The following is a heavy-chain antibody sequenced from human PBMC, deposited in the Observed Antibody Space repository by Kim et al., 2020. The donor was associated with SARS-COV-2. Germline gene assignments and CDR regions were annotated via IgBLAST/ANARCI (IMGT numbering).Heavy chain of an antibody. CDR3: ARQRGSSSWSWFDP. D-gene: IGHD6-13*01. J-gene: IGHJ5*02. Sequence: SPSFQGQVTISADKSISTAYLQWSSLKASDTAMYYCARQRGSSSWSWFDPWGQGTLVTVSS. V-gene: IGHV5-51*01.